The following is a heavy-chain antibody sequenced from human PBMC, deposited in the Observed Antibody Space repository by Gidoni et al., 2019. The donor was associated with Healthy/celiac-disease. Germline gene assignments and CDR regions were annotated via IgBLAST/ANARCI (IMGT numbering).Heavy chain of an antibody. J-gene: IGHJ3*02. CDR1: GYSFTSYW. Sequence: EVQLVQSGAEVNKPGESLKISCKGSGYSFTSYWIGWVRQMPGKGLEWMGIIYPGDSDTRYSPSFHGQVTISADKSISTAYLQWSSLKASDTAMYYCARQDASDFWSGRDAFDIWGQGTMVTVSS. CDR3: ARQDASDFWSGRDAFDI. V-gene: IGHV5-51*01. D-gene: IGHD3-3*01. CDR2: IYPGDSDT.